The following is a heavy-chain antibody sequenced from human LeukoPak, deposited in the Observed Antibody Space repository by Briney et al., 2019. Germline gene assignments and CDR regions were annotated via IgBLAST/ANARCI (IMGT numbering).Heavy chain of an antibody. V-gene: IGHV3-33*01. D-gene: IGHD1-26*01. CDR1: GFTFRSNG. CDR3: ARRSSGTSAFDI. J-gene: IGHJ3*02. Sequence: GGSLRLSCLASGFTFRSNGMHWVRQAPGKGREGVAVIWTDGSDKYYADSVKGRFTISRDNYQNILFLQMNSLSAEDTAVYYCARRSSGTSAFDIWGQGTLVTVSS. CDR2: IWTDGSDK.